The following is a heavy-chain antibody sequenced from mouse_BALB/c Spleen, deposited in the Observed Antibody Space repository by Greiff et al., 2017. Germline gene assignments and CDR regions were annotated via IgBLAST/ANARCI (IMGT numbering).Heavy chain of an antibody. D-gene: IGHD2-14*01. CDR1: GFTFTDYY. CDR3: ARDPSSEVRRGGYYFDY. Sequence: EVKLVESGGGLVQPGGSLRLSCATSGFTFTDYYMSWVRQPPGKALEWLGFIRNKANGYTTEYSASVKGRFTISRDNSQSILYLQMNTLRAEDSATYYCARDPSSEVRRGGYYFDYWGQGTTLTVSA. CDR2: IRNKANGYTT. J-gene: IGHJ2*01. V-gene: IGHV7-3*02.